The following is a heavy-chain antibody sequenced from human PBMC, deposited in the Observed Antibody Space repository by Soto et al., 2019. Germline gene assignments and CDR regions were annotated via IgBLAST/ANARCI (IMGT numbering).Heavy chain of an antibody. Sequence: QVQLVQSGAEVKKPGASVKVSGKASGYIFTNYGISWLRQAPGQGLELMGWISASNGDTNYAQKFQGRVTMATDTSTSTAYMELRSLRSDDTAVYYCARDWRYYDSSGYFGYWGQGTLVTVSS. J-gene: IGHJ4*02. V-gene: IGHV1-18*01. CDR1: GYIFTNYG. CDR3: ARDWRYYDSSGYFGY. D-gene: IGHD3-22*01. CDR2: ISASNGDT.